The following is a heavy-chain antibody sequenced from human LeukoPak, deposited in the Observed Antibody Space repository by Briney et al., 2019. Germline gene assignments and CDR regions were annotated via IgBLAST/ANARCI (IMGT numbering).Heavy chain of an antibody. D-gene: IGHD6-19*01. V-gene: IGHV4-34*01. Sequence: SETLSLTCAVYGGSSSGYYWSWIRQPPGKGPEWIGEINYSGSTNYNPSLKSRVTISVDTSKNQFSLKLSSVTAADTAVYYCARGRVRIAVAVDYFDYWGQGTLVTVSS. CDR2: INYSGST. CDR3: ARGRVRIAVAVDYFDY. J-gene: IGHJ4*02. CDR1: GGSSSGYY.